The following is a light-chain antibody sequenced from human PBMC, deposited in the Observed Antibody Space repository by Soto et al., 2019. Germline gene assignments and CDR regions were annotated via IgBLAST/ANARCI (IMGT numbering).Light chain of an antibody. CDR1: QSVSNN. Sequence: EILLTQSPGTLSLSPGERATLSCRASQSVSNNYLAWYQQKPGQAPRLLIYGASTRATGIPARVSGSVSGTEFTLTISSLQSEEVSVDYGQQYNNWPWTFGQGTKLDIK. CDR2: GAS. J-gene: IGKJ1*01. CDR3: QQYNNWPWT. V-gene: IGKV3-15*01.